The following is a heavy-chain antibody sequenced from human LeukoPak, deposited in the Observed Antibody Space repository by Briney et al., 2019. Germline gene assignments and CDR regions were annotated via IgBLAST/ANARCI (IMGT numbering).Heavy chain of an antibody. Sequence: PSETLSLTCTVSGGSISSSSYYWGWIRQPPGTGLEWIGSIYYSGSTYYNPSLKSRVTISVDTSKNQFSLKLSSVTAADTAVYYCARDCGYSYGSPYMDVWGKGTMVTVSS. V-gene: IGHV4-39*07. CDR2: IYYSGST. J-gene: IGHJ6*03. CDR3: ARDCGYSYGSPYMDV. CDR1: GGSISSSSYY. D-gene: IGHD5-18*01.